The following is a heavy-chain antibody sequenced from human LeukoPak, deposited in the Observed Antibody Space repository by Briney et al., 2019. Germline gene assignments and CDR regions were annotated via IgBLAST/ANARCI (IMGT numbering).Heavy chain of an antibody. CDR3: ARVSTGVGWVVPAAIWFDP. CDR2: IYTSGST. J-gene: IGHJ5*02. V-gene: IGHV4-4*07. CDR1: GGSISSYY. Sequence: SETLSLTCTVSGGSISSYYWSWIRQPAGKGLEWIGRIYTSGSTNYNPSLKSRVTMSVDTSKNQFSLKLSSVTAADTAVYYCARVSTGVGWVVPAAIWFDPWGRGTLVTVSS. D-gene: IGHD2-2*01.